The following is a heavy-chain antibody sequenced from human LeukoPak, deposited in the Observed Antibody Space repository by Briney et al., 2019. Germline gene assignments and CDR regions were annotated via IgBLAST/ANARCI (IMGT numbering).Heavy chain of an antibody. D-gene: IGHD6-6*01. CDR2: IYSGGST. Sequence: GGSLRLSCAASGFTFNHYYMTWIRQAPGKGLEWVSVIYSGGSTYYADSVKGRFTISRDNSKNTLYLQMNSLRAEDTAVYYCARNMAARDWGQGTLVTVSS. CDR3: ARNMAARD. V-gene: IGHV3-53*01. J-gene: IGHJ4*02. CDR1: GFTFNHYY.